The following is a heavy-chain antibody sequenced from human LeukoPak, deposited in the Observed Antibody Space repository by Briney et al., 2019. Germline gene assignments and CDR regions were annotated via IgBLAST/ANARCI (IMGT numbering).Heavy chain of an antibody. D-gene: IGHD3-3*01. CDR2: IRYDGSNK. CDR3: AKDGEDYDFWSAPSAFDI. J-gene: IGHJ3*02. Sequence: PGRSLRLSCAASGFTFSSYGMHWVRQAPGKGLEWVAFIRYDGSNKYYADSVKGRFTISRDNSKNTLYLQMNSLRAEDTAVYYCAKDGEDYDFWSAPSAFDIWGQGTMVTVSS. V-gene: IGHV3-30*02. CDR1: GFTFSSYG.